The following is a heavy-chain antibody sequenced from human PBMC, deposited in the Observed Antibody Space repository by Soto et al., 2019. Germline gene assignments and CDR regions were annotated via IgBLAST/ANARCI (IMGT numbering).Heavy chain of an antibody. V-gene: IGHV3-30-3*01. D-gene: IGHD3-22*01. J-gene: IGHJ3*02. CDR1: GFTFSSYA. CDR2: ISYDGSNK. CDR3: AREGAGYYDSSGYSLDAFDI. Sequence: GGSLRLSCAASGFTFSSYAMHWVRQAPGKGLEWVAVISYDGSNKYYADSVKGRFTISRDNSKNTLYLQMNSLRAEDTAVYYCAREGAGYYDSSGYSLDAFDIWGQGTMVTVSS.